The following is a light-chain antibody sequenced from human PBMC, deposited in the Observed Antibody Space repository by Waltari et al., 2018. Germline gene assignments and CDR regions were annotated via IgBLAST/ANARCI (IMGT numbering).Light chain of an antibody. Sequence: IMLTQSPGTLSLSPGERATLSCRTSQSIGRSLAWYQQKPGQAPRLLIYGASSRATDIPDRFSGSASGTDISLTISRLEPEDSALYYCQHYVRLPVTFGQGTKVEIK. J-gene: IGKJ1*01. CDR2: GAS. CDR3: QHYVRLPVT. CDR1: QSIGRS. V-gene: IGKV3-20*01.